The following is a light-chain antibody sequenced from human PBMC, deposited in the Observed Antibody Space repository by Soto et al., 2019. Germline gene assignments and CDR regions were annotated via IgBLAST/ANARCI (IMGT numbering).Light chain of an antibody. CDR1: QSISSS. Sequence: DIEMTQSPSCLSASVGETITITYRASQSISSSLNWYQQKPGKAPKLLIYVASNLQSGVPSRFSGSGSGTDFTLTISSLQPEDIATYYCQESYSTSFGQGTKVDIK. V-gene: IGKV1-39*01. J-gene: IGKJ1*01. CDR2: VAS. CDR3: QESYSTS.